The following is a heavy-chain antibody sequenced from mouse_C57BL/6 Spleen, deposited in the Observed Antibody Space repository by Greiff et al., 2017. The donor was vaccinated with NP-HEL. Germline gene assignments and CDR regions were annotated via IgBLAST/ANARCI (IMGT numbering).Heavy chain of an antibody. CDR2: INPNYGTT. Sequence: EVQLQESGPELVKPGASVKISCKASGYSFTDYNMNWVKQSNGQSLEWIGVINPNYGTTSYNQKFKGKDTLTVDQSSSTAYLQLNSLTSEDSAVYYSARSGDYGSSYFDYWGQGTTLTVSS. CDR1: GYSFTDYN. V-gene: IGHV1-39*01. CDR3: ARSGDYGSSYFDY. J-gene: IGHJ2*01. D-gene: IGHD1-1*01.